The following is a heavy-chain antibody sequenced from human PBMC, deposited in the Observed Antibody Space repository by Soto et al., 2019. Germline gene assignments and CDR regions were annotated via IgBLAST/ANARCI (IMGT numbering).Heavy chain of an antibody. CDR2: IYYSGST. D-gene: IGHD1-26*01. CDR3: ARLGGSYRSWFDP. V-gene: IGHV4-39*01. CDR1: GGSISSSSYY. Sequence: QLQLQESGPGLVKPSETLSLTCTVSGGSISSSSYYWGWIRQPPGKGLEWIGSIYYSGSTYYNPSLKSRVTISVDTSNNQFSLKLSSVTAADTAVYYCARLGGSYRSWFDPWGQGTLVTVSS. J-gene: IGHJ5*02.